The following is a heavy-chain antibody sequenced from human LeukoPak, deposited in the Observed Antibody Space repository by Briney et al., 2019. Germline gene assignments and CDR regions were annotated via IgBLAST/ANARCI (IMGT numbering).Heavy chain of an antibody. V-gene: IGHV1-18*01. CDR2: ISPYNGNT. CDR3: ARDKGRAYSYGYVDY. Sequence: GASVKVSCKTSGYTFTTFGINWVRQAPGQGLEWMGWISPYNGNTNYAQKLQGRVTMTTDTSTNTAYMELRSLRSDDTAVNYCARDKGRAYSYGYVDYWGQGTLVTVS. D-gene: IGHD5-18*01. J-gene: IGHJ4*02. CDR1: GYTFTTFG.